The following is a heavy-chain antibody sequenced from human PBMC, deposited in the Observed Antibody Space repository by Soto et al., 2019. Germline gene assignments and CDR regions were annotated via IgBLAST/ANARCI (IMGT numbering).Heavy chain of an antibody. V-gene: IGHV4-59*01. J-gene: IGHJ5*02. D-gene: IGHD6-19*01. CDR1: GGSISSYY. CDR3: ARERGAVAGTFGFIDP. Sequence: SETLSLTCTVSGGSISSYYWSWIRQPPGKGLEWIGYIYYSGSTNYNPSLKSRVTISVDTSKNQFSLKLSSVTAADTAVYYCARERGAVAGTFGFIDPWGQGTLVTVSS. CDR2: IYYSGST.